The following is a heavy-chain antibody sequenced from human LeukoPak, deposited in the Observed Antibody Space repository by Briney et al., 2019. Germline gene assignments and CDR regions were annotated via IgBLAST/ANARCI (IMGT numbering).Heavy chain of an antibody. J-gene: IGHJ4*02. V-gene: IGHV4-39*07. D-gene: IGHD2/OR15-2a*01. Sequence: SETLSLTCTVSGGSISSVDYYWDWIRQPPGKGLEWIGSIYYSGSTDYNPSLKSRVTISVDTSKNQFSLKLSSVTAADTALYYCARRRVIRFDFWGQGTLVTVSS. CDR2: IYYSGST. CDR1: GGSISSVDYY. CDR3: ARRRVIRFDF.